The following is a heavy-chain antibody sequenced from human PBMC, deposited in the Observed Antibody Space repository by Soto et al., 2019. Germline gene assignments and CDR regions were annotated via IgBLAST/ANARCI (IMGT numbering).Heavy chain of an antibody. Sequence: EVQLLESGGGLQRGGGPWRLPCEALGLTFSSSALNWVRRVQGKGLGWFAVIDGSGGNANYADPVKGRFAISRDNSENTVYLQMGSLRDRDSAVYYCARGKDRNTVTTFDYWGQGTLVTVSS. J-gene: IGHJ4*02. D-gene: IGHD4-17*01. V-gene: IGHV3-23*01. CDR2: IDGSGGNA. CDR1: GLTFSSSA. CDR3: ARGKDRNTVTTFDY.